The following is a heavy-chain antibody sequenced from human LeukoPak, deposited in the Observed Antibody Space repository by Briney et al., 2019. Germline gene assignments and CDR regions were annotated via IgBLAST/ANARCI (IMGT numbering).Heavy chain of an antibody. D-gene: IGHD2-21*02. CDR2: INPNSGGT. Sequence: ASVKVSCKASGYTFTGYYMHWVRQAPGQGLEWMGRINPNSGGTNYAQKFQGRVTMTRDTSISTAYMELSRLRSDDTAVYYCARGGVKYCGGDCSSSFDYWGQGTLVTVSS. CDR3: ARGGVKYCGGDCSSSFDY. CDR1: GYTFTGYY. V-gene: IGHV1-2*06. J-gene: IGHJ4*02.